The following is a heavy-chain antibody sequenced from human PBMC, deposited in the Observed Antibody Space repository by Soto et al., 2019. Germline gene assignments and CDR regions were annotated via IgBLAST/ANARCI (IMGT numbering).Heavy chain of an antibody. CDR3: ARVAADAYWSGYDDY. D-gene: IGHD3-3*01. CDR1: GGSISNYH. J-gene: IGHJ4*02. Sequence: QEQLQESGPRLVKPSETLSLTCSVSGGSISNYHWSWIRQPPGKGLEWIAYISYTGSTNYSPSLKSRVTMLLATSKKQFSLTLSSVTAADTAVYYCARVAADAYWSGYDDYWGQGTLVTVSS. CDR2: ISYTGST. V-gene: IGHV4-59*01.